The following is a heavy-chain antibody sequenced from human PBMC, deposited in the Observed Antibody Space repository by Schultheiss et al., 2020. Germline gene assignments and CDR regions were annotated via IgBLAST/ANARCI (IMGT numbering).Heavy chain of an antibody. CDR3: ARKGIAVAWYYFDY. D-gene: IGHD6-19*01. Sequence: SETLSLTCTVSGGSISSGGYYWSWIRQPPGKGLEWIGYIYYSGSTNYNPSLKSRVTISVDTSKNQFSLKLSSVTAADTAVYYCARKGIAVAWYYFDYWGQGTLVTVSS. CDR1: GGSISSGGYY. J-gene: IGHJ4*02. CDR2: IYYSGST. V-gene: IGHV4-61*08.